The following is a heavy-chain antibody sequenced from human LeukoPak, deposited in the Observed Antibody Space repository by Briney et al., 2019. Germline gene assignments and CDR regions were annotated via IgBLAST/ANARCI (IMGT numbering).Heavy chain of an antibody. V-gene: IGHV1-2*02. CDR2: INPKSGGR. D-gene: IGHD2-2*01. J-gene: IGHJ4*02. CDR1: GYTFTDYY. Sequence: ASVKVSCKASGYTFTDYYMHWVRQAPGQGPEWVGWINPKSGGRSYAQRFQGRVTMTRDTSISTAYMELSRLRSDDTAVYYCATGERLVPAAMWFDYWGQGTLVTVSS. CDR3: ATGERLVPAAMWFDY.